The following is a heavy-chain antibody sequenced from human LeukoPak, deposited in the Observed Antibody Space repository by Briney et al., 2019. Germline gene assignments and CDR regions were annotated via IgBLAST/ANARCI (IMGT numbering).Heavy chain of an antibody. CDR2: IVYDGSNK. J-gene: IGHJ3*02. CDR1: GFTFRTYD. CDR3: ARGSLDGTYTFDI. V-gene: IGHV3-30-3*01. Sequence: PGGSLRLSCAASGFTFRTYDMHWVRQAPGKGLEWVAVIVYDGSNKKYADSVKGRFTISRDNSKNTLYLQMNSLRAEDTAVYYCARGSLDGTYTFDIWGQGAIVTVSS. D-gene: IGHD1-1*01.